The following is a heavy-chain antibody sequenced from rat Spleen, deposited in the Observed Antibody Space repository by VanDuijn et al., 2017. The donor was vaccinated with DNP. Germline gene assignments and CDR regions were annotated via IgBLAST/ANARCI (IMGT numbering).Heavy chain of an antibody. CDR1: GFTFSDYN. Sequence: EVQVVESGGGLVQPGRSLKLSCAASGFTFSDYNMAWVRQAPKKGLEWVATIIYDGSRTYYRDSVKGRFTISRDNARSTLYLQMDSLRSEDTATYYCATLAGFGYYDGYYPVGMDAWGQGTSVTVSS. J-gene: IGHJ4*01. V-gene: IGHV5S10*01. CDR2: IIYDGSRT. D-gene: IGHD1-12*03. CDR3: ATLAGFGYYDGYYPVGMDA.